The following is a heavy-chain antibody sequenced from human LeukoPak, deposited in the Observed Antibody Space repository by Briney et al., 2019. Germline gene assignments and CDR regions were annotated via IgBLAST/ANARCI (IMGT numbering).Heavy chain of an antibody. CDR3: AKQAYDSSGYYYVPKEYFDY. J-gene: IGHJ4*02. D-gene: IGHD3-22*01. CDR1: GFTFSSYA. V-gene: IGHV3-23*01. CDR2: ISGSGGST. Sequence: GGSLRLSCAASGFTFSSYAMSWVRQAPGKGLEWVSAISGSGGSTYYADSVKGRFTISRDNSKNTLYLQMNSLRAEDTAVYYCAKQAYDSSGYYYVPKEYFDYWGQGTLVT.